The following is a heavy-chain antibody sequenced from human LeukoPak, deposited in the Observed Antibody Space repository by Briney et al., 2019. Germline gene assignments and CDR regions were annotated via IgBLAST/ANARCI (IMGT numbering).Heavy chain of an antibody. CDR1: GYTFTGYY. CDR3: ARDLSPLSSVRLGYDAFNI. V-gene: IGHV1-2*02. CDR2: INPNSGGT. D-gene: IGHD5-12*01. Sequence: ASVKVSCKASGYTFTGYYMHWVRQAPGQGLEWMGWINPNSGGTNDAQKFQGRVTMTRDTSISTVYMELSRLRSDDTAVYYCARDLSPLSSVRLGYDAFNIWGQGTMVTASS. J-gene: IGHJ3*02.